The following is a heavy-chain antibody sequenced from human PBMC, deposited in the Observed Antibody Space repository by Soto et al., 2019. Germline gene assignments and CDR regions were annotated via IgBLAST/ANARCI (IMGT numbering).Heavy chain of an antibody. CDR2: IWYDGYKK. CDR1: GFTFSSYG. CDR3: VVDTTGLFDY. Sequence: QVQLVEAGGGVVQPGRSLRLSCAASGFTFSSYGMHWVRQAPGKGLEWEAVIWYDGYKKYYADSVRGRFTISRDNSKNTLSLEMNSLRAEDTAVYYCVVDTTGLFDYWGQGTLVTVSS. V-gene: IGHV3-33*03. D-gene: IGHD1-1*01. J-gene: IGHJ4*02.